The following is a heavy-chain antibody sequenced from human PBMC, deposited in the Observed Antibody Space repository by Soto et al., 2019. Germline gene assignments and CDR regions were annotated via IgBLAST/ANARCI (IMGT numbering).Heavy chain of an antibody. CDR2: ISSSGSTI. D-gene: IGHD3-3*01. V-gene: IGHV3-48*03. J-gene: IGHJ6*02. Sequence: PGGSLRLSCAASGFTFSSYEMNWVRQAPGKGLEWVSYISSSGSTIYYAGSVKGRFTISRDNAKNSLYLQMNSLRAEDTAVYYCARGWGFLEWLSDYGMDVWGQGTTVTVSS. CDR1: GFTFSSYE. CDR3: ARGWGFLEWLSDYGMDV.